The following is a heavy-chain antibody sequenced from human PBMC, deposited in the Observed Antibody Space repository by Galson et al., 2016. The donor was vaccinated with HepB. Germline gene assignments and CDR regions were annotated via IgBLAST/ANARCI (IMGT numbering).Heavy chain of an antibody. J-gene: IGHJ4*02. CDR2: IFYIGDT. CDR3: ARVVLGFPWYFDF. D-gene: IGHD3-16*01. Sequence: SETLSLTCTVSGGSVTASPYYHAWIRQPPGKGLEWIGNIFYIGDTYNNPSLKSRVTMSVDTSKNQFSLKLSSVTAADTAIYYCARVVLGFPWYFDFWGQGTLVTVSS. CDR1: GGSVTASPYY. V-gene: IGHV4-39*01.